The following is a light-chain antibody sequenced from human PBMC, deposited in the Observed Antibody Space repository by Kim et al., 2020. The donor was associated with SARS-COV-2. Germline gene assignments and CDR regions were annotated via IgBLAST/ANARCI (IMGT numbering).Light chain of an antibody. CDR2: GAA. J-gene: IGKJ1*01. CDR3: QQSYGALAWT. V-gene: IGKV1-39*01. CDR1: LSITGY. Sequence: SLGDRYPITCRASLSITGYLSWYQQKPGKAPKLLIYGAANLKSGVPPRFSGSGSGTDFTLTITNLQPDDLATYYCQQSYGALAWTFGQGTKVDIK.